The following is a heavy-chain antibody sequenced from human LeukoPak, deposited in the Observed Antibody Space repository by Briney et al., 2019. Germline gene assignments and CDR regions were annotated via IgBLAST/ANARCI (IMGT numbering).Heavy chain of an antibody. V-gene: IGHV3-30*02. CDR2: IRCDGSNR. Sequence: GESLKISCAASGFTFSSYGMHWIRQVPGKGLEWVAFIRCDGSNRYYADSVKGRFTISRDNSKNTLYLQMNSLRAEDTAVYYCAKDLEYSGTYPDALDIWGQGTMVTVSS. D-gene: IGHD1-26*01. J-gene: IGHJ3*02. CDR3: AKDLEYSGTYPDALDI. CDR1: GFTFSSYG.